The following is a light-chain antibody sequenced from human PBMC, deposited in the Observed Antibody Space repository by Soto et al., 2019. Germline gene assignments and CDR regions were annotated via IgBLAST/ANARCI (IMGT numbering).Light chain of an antibody. CDR1: SSDAGSYNP. J-gene: IGLJ3*02. V-gene: IGLV2-23*02. CDR2: DVN. CDR3: SSYAGSNTLM. Sequence: QSVLTQPASVSGSPGQSITISCTGTSSDAGSYNPVSWYQQHPDKAPKLMIYDVNKRPSGVSSRFSGSKSGNTASLTISGLQTEDEADYYCSSYAGSNTLMFGGGTKVTVL.